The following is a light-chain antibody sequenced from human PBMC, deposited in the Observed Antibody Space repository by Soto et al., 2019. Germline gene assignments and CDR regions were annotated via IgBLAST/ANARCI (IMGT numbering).Light chain of an antibody. CDR1: QNIDMY. J-gene: IGKJ1*01. Sequence: DIHITPSPSSLSASGGDTVTITCRASQNIDMYLNWYQQKPGKAPRVLISGASNLQSGVPSRFSGSGSGTDFTLTISSLQSEDFASYFCQHTLNSPPWTFGQGTKVDIK. CDR2: GAS. CDR3: QHTLNSPPWT. V-gene: IGKV1-39*01.